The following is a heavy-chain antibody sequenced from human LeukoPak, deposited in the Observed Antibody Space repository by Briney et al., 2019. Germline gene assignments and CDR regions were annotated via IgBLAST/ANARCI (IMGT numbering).Heavy chain of an antibody. CDR3: AKTLTGASHDAFDI. CDR1: GLTFGNYA. D-gene: IGHD7-27*01. J-gene: IGHJ3*02. CDR2: ISGSGGST. V-gene: IGHV3-23*01. Sequence: PGESLRLSCAASGLTFGNYAMSWVRLAPGKGLEWVSTISGSGGSTYYADSVKGRFTISRDNSKNTLYLQMNSLRAEDTAVYYCAKTLTGASHDAFDIWGQGTMVTVSS.